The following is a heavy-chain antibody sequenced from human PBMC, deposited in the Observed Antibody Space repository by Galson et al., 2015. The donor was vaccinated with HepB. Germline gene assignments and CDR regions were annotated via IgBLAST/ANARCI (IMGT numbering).Heavy chain of an antibody. V-gene: IGHV4-59*10. D-gene: IGHD2-15*01. CDR2: IYTSGST. CDR1: GGSFSGYY. Sequence: TLSLTCAVYGGSFSGYYWSWIRQPPGKGLEWIGRIYTSGSTNYNPSLKSRVTMSVDTSKNQFSLKLSSVTAADTAVYYCARGWWFDPWGQGTLVTVSS. CDR3: ARGWWFDP. J-gene: IGHJ5*02.